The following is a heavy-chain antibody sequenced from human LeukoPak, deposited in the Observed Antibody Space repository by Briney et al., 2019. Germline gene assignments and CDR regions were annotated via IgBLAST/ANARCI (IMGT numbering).Heavy chain of an antibody. Sequence: GGSLRLSCAASGFTFSNYWLTWVRQAPGKGLECVANIKQDGSEKSYVDSVKGRFTISRDNAENSLYLQMNSLRAEDTAVYFCAKEALSYGDPDYYGMDVWGQGTTVTVSS. D-gene: IGHD4-17*01. CDR3: AKEALSYGDPDYYGMDV. CDR1: GFTFSNYW. CDR2: IKQDGSEK. V-gene: IGHV3-7*01. J-gene: IGHJ6*02.